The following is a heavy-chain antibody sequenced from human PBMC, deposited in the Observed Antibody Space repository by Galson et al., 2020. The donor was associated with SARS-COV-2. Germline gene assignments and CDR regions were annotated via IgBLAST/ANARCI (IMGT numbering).Heavy chain of an antibody. D-gene: IGHD6-13*01. CDR2: ILYSGIT. Sequence: SETLSLTSTASGGSINNYYRSWIRQPPGKVLEWIGYILYSGITTYNPSLKRRVTMPVDTSRNQFSLRLSSVTAEDTAVYYCARDHSIAAANEYWGQGTLVTVSS. CDR3: ARDHSIAAANEY. V-gene: IGHV4-59*01. CDR1: GGSINNYY. J-gene: IGHJ4*02.